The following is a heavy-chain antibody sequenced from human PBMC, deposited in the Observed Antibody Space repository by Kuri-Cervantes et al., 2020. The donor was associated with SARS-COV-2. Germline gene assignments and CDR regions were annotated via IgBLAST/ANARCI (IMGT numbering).Heavy chain of an antibody. J-gene: IGHJ3*02. Sequence: GGSLRLSCAASGSTFDDYAMHWVRQAPGKGLEWVSLISWDGGSTYYADSVKGRFTISRDNAKNSLYLQMNSLRAEDTAVYYCARDPGRPMGDILTDAFDIWGQGTMVTVSS. D-gene: IGHD3-9*01. CDR1: GSTFDDYA. V-gene: IGHV3-43D*03. CDR2: ISWDGGST. CDR3: ARDPGRPMGDILTDAFDI.